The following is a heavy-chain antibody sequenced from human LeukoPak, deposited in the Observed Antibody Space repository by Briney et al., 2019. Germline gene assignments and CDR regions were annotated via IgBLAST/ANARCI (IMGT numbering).Heavy chain of an antibody. D-gene: IGHD5-12*01. V-gene: IGHV3-74*01. CDR1: GFSIRGYW. CDR3: ARDGDAYDFDL. J-gene: IGHJ4*02. CDR2: IKSDGSWT. Sequence: PGGSLRLSCAASGFSIRGYWMHWVRQAPGKGLMWVSRIKSDGSWTNYADSVRGRFTISRDNAKNTLFLQMVGLRAEDTAIYYCARDGDAYDFDLWGQGILVTVSS.